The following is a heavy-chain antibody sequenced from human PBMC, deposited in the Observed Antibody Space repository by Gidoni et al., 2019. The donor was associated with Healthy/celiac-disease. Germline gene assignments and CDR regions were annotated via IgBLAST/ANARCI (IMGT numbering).Heavy chain of an antibody. Sequence: EVQLLGSGGGLVQPGGSLRLSCAASGFPFSSYAMSWVRQAPGKGLEWVSAISGSGGSTYYADSVKGRFTISRDNSKNTLYLQMNSLRAEDTAVYYCAKVPREVVTVGYFQHWGQGTLVTVSS. D-gene: IGHD2-21*02. CDR3: AKVPREVVTVGYFQH. CDR2: ISGSGGST. CDR1: GFPFSSYA. J-gene: IGHJ1*01. V-gene: IGHV3-23*01.